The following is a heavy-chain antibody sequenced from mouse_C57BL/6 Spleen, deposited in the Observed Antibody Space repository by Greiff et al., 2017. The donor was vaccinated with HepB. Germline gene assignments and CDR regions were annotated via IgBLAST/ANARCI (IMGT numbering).Heavy chain of an antibody. V-gene: IGHV1-61*01. CDR2: IYPSDSET. CDR1: GYTFTSYW. CDR3: ARDMNDYDVFDY. J-gene: IGHJ2*01. Sequence: QVQLQQPGAELVRPGSSVKLSCKASGYTFTSYWMDWVKQRPGQGLEWIGNIYPSDSETHYNQKFKDKATLTVDKSSSTAYMQLSSLTSEDSAVYYCARDMNDYDVFDYWGQGTTLTVSS. D-gene: IGHD2-4*01.